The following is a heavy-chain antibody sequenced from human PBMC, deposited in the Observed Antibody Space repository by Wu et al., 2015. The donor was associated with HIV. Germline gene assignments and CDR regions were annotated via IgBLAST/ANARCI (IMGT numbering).Heavy chain of an antibody. Sequence: QVQLVQSGAEVKKPGASVKVSCKASGYTFTSYDINWVRQATGQGLEWMGWMNPNSGNTGYAQKFQGRVTMTRNTSISTAYMELSSLRSEDTAVYYCAREVADPGDSGYYCYGMDVWGQGTTVTVSS. CDR3: AREVADPGDSGYYCYGMDV. J-gene: IGHJ6*02. CDR1: GYTFTSYD. D-gene: IGHD6-19*01. V-gene: IGHV1-8*01. CDR2: MNPNSGNT.